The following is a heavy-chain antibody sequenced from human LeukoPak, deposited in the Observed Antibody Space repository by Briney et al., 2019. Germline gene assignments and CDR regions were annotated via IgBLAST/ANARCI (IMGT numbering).Heavy chain of an antibody. CDR1: GYTFTGYY. V-gene: IGHV1-2*02. CDR2: LNPKSGGT. D-gene: IGHD1-1*01. CDR3: ARNDWNDPWFDP. J-gene: IGHJ5*02. Sequence: ASVKVSCKASGYTFTGYYIHWVRQAPGQGLEWMGWLNPKSGGTNYAQKFQGRVTMTRDTIINTAYMELSGLRSDDTAVYYCARNDWNDPWFDPWGQGTLVTVSS.